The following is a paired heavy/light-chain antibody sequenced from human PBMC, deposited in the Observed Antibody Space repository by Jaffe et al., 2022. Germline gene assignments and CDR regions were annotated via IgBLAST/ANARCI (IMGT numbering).Heavy chain of an antibody. Sequence: EVQLLESGGGLVQPGGSLRLSCEASGFTFSNYAMSWVRQAPGKGLEWVSGISGSGGTTYYTDSVKGRFTISRDNSKNTLYLQMNSLRAEDTAVYYCAKVNGDYRRYYYYMDVWGKGTTVTVSS. D-gene: IGHD4-17*01. V-gene: IGHV3-23*01. J-gene: IGHJ6*03. CDR3: AKVNGDYRRYYYYMDV. CDR2: ISGSGGTT. CDR1: GFTFSNYA.
Light chain of an antibody. V-gene: IGLV2-14*01. J-gene: IGLJ2*01. CDR2: EVS. Sequence: QSALTQPASVSGSPGQSITISCTGTSSDVGSYNYVSWYQQHPGKAPKLMIYEVSNRPSGVSYRFSGSKSGNTASLTISGLQAEDEADYYCSSYTSNTTPVMLFGGGTKLTVL. CDR3: SSYTSNTTPVML. CDR1: SSDVGSYNY.